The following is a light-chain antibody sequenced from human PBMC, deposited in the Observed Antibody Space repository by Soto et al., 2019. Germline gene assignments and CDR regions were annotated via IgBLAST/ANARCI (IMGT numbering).Light chain of an antibody. CDR3: SSYAGSNTGV. CDR1: SSDIDAYNY. CDR2: EVS. Sequence: QSALTQPPSASGSPGQSVTISCTGTSSDIDAYNYVSWYQQHPGKAPKLIIFEVSKRPSGVPDRFSGSKSDNTASLTVSGLQDEDEADYYCSSYAGSNTGVFGTGTKVTVL. V-gene: IGLV2-8*01. J-gene: IGLJ1*01.